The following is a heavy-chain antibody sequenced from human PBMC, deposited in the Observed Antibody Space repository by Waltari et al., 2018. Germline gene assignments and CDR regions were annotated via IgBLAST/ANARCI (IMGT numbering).Heavy chain of an antibody. D-gene: IGHD3-22*01. CDR1: GFTFSSYS. Sequence: EVQLVESGGGLVQAGGALRLSCAASGFTFSSYSMNWVRQAPGKGVEWVSYIISSSSTIYYAGSVKVRFTISRDNAKNSLYLQMNSLRDEDTAVYYCASMYYYDSSGYYSHDAFDIWGQGTMVTVSS. V-gene: IGHV3-48*02. CDR3: ASMYYYDSSGYYSHDAFDI. J-gene: IGHJ3*02. CDR2: IISSSSTI.